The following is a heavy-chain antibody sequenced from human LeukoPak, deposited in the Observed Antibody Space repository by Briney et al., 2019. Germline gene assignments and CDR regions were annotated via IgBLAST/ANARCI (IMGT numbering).Heavy chain of an antibody. Sequence: GGSLRLSCAASGLSVSLNFMTWVRQGPGKGLQCVAVIYIDGSTYDAESVRGRFSISRDSSKNTLYLQMNSLRAEDTAVYYCAKGARTTGTLYFDYWGQGTLVTVSS. J-gene: IGHJ4*02. CDR1: GLSVSLNF. CDR2: IYIDGST. V-gene: IGHV3-53*01. D-gene: IGHD1-1*01. CDR3: AKGARTTGTLYFDY.